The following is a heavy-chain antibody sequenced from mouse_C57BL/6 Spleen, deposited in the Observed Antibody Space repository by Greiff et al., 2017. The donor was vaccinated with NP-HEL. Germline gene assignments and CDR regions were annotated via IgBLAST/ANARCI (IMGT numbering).Heavy chain of an antibody. CDR3: ARGYGDAMDY. Sequence: DVQLVESEGGLVQPGSSMKLSCTASGFTFSDYYMAWVRQVPEKGLEWVANINYDGSSTYYLDSLKSRFIISRDNAKNILYLQMSSLKSEDTATYYCARGYGDAMDYWGQGTSVTVSS. V-gene: IGHV5-16*01. CDR1: GFTFSDYY. J-gene: IGHJ4*01. CDR2: INYDGSST. D-gene: IGHD2-13*01.